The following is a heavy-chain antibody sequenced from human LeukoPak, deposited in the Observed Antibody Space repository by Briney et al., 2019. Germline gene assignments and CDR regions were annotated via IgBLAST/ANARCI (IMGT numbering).Heavy chain of an antibody. D-gene: IGHD6-19*01. CDR1: GFTYSDYA. Sequence: NPGGSLRLSCAASGFTYSDYAMEWVRQTPGKGLEWVSSITHTTDNIYYTPSVEGRFTISRDNAKHSLYLQMNNLRADDTAVYYCARLAGPRPGTNYFDFWGQGVQVTVSS. V-gene: IGHV3-21*01. CDR3: ARLAGPRPGTNYFDF. CDR2: ITHTTDNI. J-gene: IGHJ4*02.